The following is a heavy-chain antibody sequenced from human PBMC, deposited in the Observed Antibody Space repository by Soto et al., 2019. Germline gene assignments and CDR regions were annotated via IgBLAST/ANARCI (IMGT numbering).Heavy chain of an antibody. V-gene: IGHV3-23*01. CDR1: GFTFSSYA. Sequence: EVQLLESGGGLVQPGGSLRLSCAASGFTFSSYAMSWVRQAPGKGLEWVSAISGSGGSTYYADSVKGRFTISRDNSKNTLYLQMNSLRAEDTAVYYCAKESVGYSSGGSCYTEGGFDYWGQGTLVTVSS. J-gene: IGHJ4*02. D-gene: IGHD2-15*01. CDR3: AKESVGYSSGGSCYTEGGFDY. CDR2: ISGSGGST.